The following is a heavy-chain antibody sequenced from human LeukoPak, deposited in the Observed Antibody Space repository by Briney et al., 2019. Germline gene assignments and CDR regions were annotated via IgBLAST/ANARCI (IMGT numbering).Heavy chain of an antibody. J-gene: IGHJ4*02. Sequence: SETLSLTCAVYGGSFSGYYWSWIRQPPGKGLEWIGEINHSGSTNYNPSLKSRVTISVDTSKNQFSLKLSSVTAADTVVYYCAREITPDYGLDYWGQGTLVTVSS. CDR2: INHSGST. CDR3: AREITPDYGLDY. D-gene: IGHD4-17*01. CDR1: GGSFSGYY. V-gene: IGHV4-34*01.